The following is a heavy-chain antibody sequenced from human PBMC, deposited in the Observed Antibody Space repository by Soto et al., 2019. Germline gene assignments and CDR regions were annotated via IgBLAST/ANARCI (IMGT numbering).Heavy chain of an antibody. D-gene: IGHD6-6*01. CDR2: INHSGST. V-gene: IGHV4-34*01. Sequence: SETLSLTCAVYGGSFSGYYWSWIRQPPGKGLEWIGEINHSGSTNYNPSLKSRVTISVDTSKNQFSLKLSSVTAADTAVYYCAREGTVVYSSSSRPWDYWGQGTLLTVSS. CDR1: GGSFSGYY. J-gene: IGHJ4*02. CDR3: AREGTVVYSSSSRPWDY.